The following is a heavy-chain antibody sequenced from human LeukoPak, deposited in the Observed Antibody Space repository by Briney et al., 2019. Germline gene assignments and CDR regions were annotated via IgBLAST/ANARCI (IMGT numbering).Heavy chain of an antibody. V-gene: IGHV4-59*01. CDR2: IYHTGSA. CDR3: ARGRGDSKGTSFDF. Sequence: SETLSLTCTVSGGSMNNYYWSWIRQSPGKGLEWIGYIYHTGSATYKPSLKSRVTLSLDTSKNQFSLKLSSVTAADTAVYYWARGRGDSKGTSFDFWGQGTLVTVSS. D-gene: IGHD3-22*01. J-gene: IGHJ4*02. CDR1: GGSMNNYY.